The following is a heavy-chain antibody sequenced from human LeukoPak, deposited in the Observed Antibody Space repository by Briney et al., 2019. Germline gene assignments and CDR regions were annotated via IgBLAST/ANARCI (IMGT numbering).Heavy chain of an antibody. D-gene: IGHD2-15*01. CDR2: ISGDGGST. Sequence: SGGSLRLSCAASGLTFDAYAMHWVRQAPGRGLEWVSLISGDGGSTYYADSVKGRFPISRDNSKNSVYLQMNSLRTEDTALYYCAKDIYCIGGSCYSHFDYWGQGTPVTVSS. J-gene: IGHJ4*02. V-gene: IGHV3-43*02. CDR1: GLTFDAYA. CDR3: AKDIYCIGGSCYSHFDY.